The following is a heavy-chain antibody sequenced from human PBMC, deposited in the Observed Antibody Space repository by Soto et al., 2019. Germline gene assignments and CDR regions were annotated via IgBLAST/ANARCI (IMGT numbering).Heavy chain of an antibody. CDR3: AKDQGPYSSSWYDAFDI. Sequence: GSLRLSCAASGFTFSSYAMSWVRQAPGKGLEWVSAISGSGGSTYYADSVKGRFTISRDNSKNTLYLQMNSLRAEDTAVYYCAKDQGPYSSSWYDAFDIWGQGTMVTVSS. CDR2: ISGSGGST. CDR1: GFTFSSYA. V-gene: IGHV3-23*01. J-gene: IGHJ3*02. D-gene: IGHD6-13*01.